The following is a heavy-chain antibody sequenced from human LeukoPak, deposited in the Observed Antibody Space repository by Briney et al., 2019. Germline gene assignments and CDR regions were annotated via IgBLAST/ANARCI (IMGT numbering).Heavy chain of an antibody. CDR3: AHRDTVVVPAQNWFDP. J-gene: IGHJ5*02. CDR2: IYWNDDK. D-gene: IGHD2-2*01. Sequence: SGPTLVNPTQTLTVTYTLSGFSLSTSGVGVGWIRQPPGKALEWLAVIYWNDDKRYSPSLKSRLTITKDTSKNQVVLTMTNMDPVDTATYYCAHRDTVVVPAQNWFDPWGQGTLVTVSS. V-gene: IGHV2-5*01. CDR1: GFSLSTSGVG.